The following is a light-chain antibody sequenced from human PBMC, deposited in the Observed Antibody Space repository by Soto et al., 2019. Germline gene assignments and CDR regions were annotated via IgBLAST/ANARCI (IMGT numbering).Light chain of an antibody. V-gene: IGKV1-5*01. Sequence: DIQMTQSPSTLSASVGDRVTITCRASQSFSTWLAWFQQKPGKAPKLLIYDASSLESGVPSRFSGSGSGTEFTLTISSLQPDDFATYYCQQYNSYGRTFGQGTKVDIK. CDR1: QSFSTW. CDR3: QQYNSYGRT. CDR2: DAS. J-gene: IGKJ1*01.